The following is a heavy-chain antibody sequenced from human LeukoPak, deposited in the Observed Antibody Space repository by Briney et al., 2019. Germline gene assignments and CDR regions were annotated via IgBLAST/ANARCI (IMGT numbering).Heavy chain of an antibody. CDR2: IIWNGGST. CDR3: ARGSFVEYFFDY. Sequence: PGGSLRLSCAASGFTFYDYGMSWGRQAPGRGLEWVSGIIWNGGSTAYADSVKGRFTISRDNAKNSLYLQMNSLRAEDTAFYYCARGSFVEYFFDYWGQGTLVTVSS. V-gene: IGHV3-20*04. D-gene: IGHD5-24*01. CDR1: GFTFYDYG. J-gene: IGHJ4*02.